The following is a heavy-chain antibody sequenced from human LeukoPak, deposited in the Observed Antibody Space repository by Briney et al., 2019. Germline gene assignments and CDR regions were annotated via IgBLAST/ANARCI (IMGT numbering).Heavy chain of an antibody. J-gene: IGHJ4*02. D-gene: IGHD6-13*01. Sequence: GGSLRLSCAASGFTFSSLWMSWVRQAPGKGLEWVAVIWYDGSNKYYADSVKGRFTISRDNSKNTLYLQMNSLRAEDTAVYYCASDPGYSSSWYFDFWAQGTLVTVSS. CDR3: ASDPGYSSSWYFDF. CDR2: IWYDGSNK. CDR1: GFTFSSLW. V-gene: IGHV3-33*08.